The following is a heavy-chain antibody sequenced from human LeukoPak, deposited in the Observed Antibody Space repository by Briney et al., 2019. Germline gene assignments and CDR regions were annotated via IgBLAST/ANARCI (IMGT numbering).Heavy chain of an antibody. D-gene: IGHD3-10*01. J-gene: IGHJ4*02. CDR1: GFSFSSYA. V-gene: IGHV3-73*01. CDR2: IRSKANSYAT. Sequence: GGSLRLSCAASGFSFSSYAMHWVRQASGKGLEWVGRIRSKANSYATAYAASVKGRFTISRDDSKNTAYLQMNSLKTEDTAVYYCTASGSLDYWGQGTLVTVSS. CDR3: TASGSLDY.